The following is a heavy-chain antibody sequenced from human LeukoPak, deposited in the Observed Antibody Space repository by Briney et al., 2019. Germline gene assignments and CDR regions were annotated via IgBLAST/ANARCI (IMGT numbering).Heavy chain of an antibody. CDR3: ARDRYCSSTSCVTGDAFDI. V-gene: IGHV4-39*07. Sequence: SETLSLTCTVSGGSIISSSYYWGWIRQPPGKGLEWIGGIYYSGSTYYNPSLKSRVTISVDTSKNQFSLKLSSVTAADTAVYYCARDRYCSSTSCVTGDAFDIWGQGTMVTVSS. CDR2: IYYSGST. J-gene: IGHJ3*02. D-gene: IGHD2-2*01. CDR1: GGSIISSSYY.